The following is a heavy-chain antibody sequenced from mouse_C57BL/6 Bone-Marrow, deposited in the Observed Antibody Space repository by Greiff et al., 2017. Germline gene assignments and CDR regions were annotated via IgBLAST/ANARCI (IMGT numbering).Heavy chain of an antibody. Sequence: EVQLQESGPVLVKPGASVKMSCKASGYTFTDYYMNWVKQSHGKSLEWIGVINPYNSGTSYNQKFKGKATLTVDKSSSTAYMELNSLTSEDSAVYYCARGDLLRFAYWGQGTLVTVSA. V-gene: IGHV1-19*01. D-gene: IGHD2-10*01. CDR2: INPYNSGT. CDR1: GYTFTDYY. CDR3: ARGDLLRFAY. J-gene: IGHJ3*01.